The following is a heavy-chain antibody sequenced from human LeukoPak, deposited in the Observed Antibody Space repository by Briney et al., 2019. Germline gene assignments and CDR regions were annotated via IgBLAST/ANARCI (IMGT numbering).Heavy chain of an antibody. D-gene: IGHD3-22*01. CDR2: ISGSGGST. J-gene: IGHJ4*02. CDR3: AKRGVVIRVILVGFHKEAYYFDS. Sequence: GGSLRLSCAVSGITLSNYGMRWVRQAPGKGLEWVAGISGSGGSTNYAASVKGRFTISRDNPKNTLYLQRNSLRVEDAAVYFCAKRGVVIRVILVGFHKEAYYFDSWGEGARVTVSS. V-gene: IGHV3-23*01. CDR1: GITLSNYG.